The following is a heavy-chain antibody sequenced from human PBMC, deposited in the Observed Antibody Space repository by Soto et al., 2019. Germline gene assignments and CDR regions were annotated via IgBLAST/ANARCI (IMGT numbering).Heavy chain of an antibody. V-gene: IGHV4-59*01. J-gene: IGHJ6*02. CDR2: IYYSGST. CDR3: AREGYSSGYYYYYGMDV. CDR1: GGSISSYY. D-gene: IGHD3-22*01. Sequence: QVQLQESGPGLVKPSETLSLTCTVSGGSISSYYWSWIRQPPGKGLEWIGYIYYSGSTNYNPSLKXRXTXSXHTSKNQFSLKLRSVTAADTAVYYCAREGYSSGYYYYYGMDVWGQGTTVTVSS.